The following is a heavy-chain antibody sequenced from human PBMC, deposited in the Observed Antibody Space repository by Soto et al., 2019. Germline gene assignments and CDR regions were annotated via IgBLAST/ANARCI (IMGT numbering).Heavy chain of an antibody. CDR1: GFTFSDHY. V-gene: IGHV3-72*01. CDR3: ARVEGSGWIFDY. D-gene: IGHD6-19*01. Sequence: EVQLVESGGGLVQPGGSLRLSCAASGFTFSDHYMDWVRQAPGKGLEWVGRTRNKANSYTTEYAASVKGRFTISRDDSKNSLYLQMNSLTTEDTAVYYCARVEGSGWIFDYWGQGTLVTVSS. J-gene: IGHJ4*02. CDR2: TRNKANSYTT.